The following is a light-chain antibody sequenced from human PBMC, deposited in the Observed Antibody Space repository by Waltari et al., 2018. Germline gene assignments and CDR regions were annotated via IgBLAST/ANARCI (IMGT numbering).Light chain of an antibody. J-gene: IGLJ2*01. Sequence: SYVLTQPPSVSVAPGQTARITCGGDNLGRKSVHWYQQKPGQAPVMVVYDDNDRPSGIPERFSGSKSGNTATLSTSRVEAADEADYYCQVWDSSSEHVVFGGGTKLTVL. CDR3: QVWDSSSEHVV. CDR2: DDN. V-gene: IGLV3-21*02. CDR1: NLGRKS.